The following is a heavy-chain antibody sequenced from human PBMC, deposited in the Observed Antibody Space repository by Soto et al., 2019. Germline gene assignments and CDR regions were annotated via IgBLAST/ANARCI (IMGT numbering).Heavy chain of an antibody. CDR1: GFTFSSYA. Sequence: PGGSLRLSCAASGFTFSSYAMSWFRQAPGKGLEWVSAISGSGGSTYYADSVKGRFTISRDNSKNTLYLQMNSLRAEDTAVYYCAKVSRGQPSPRIDPWGQGTLVTVSS. CDR3: AKVSRGQPSPRIDP. J-gene: IGHJ5*02. D-gene: IGHD1-26*01. CDR2: ISGSGGST. V-gene: IGHV3-23*01.